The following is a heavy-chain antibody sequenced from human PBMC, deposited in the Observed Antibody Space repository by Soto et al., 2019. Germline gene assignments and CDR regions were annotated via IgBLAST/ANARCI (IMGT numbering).Heavy chain of an antibody. D-gene: IGHD3-10*01. CDR3: ARSRGPTMVRGVIIIESWFDP. CDR2: IYYSGST. Sequence: SETLSLTCTVSGGSISSYYWSWIRQPPGKGLEWIGYIYYSGSTNYNPSLKSRVTISVDTSKNQFSLKLSSVTAADTAVYYCARSRGPTMVRGVIIIESWFDPWGQGTLVTVSS. CDR1: GGSISSYY. V-gene: IGHV4-59*08. J-gene: IGHJ5*02.